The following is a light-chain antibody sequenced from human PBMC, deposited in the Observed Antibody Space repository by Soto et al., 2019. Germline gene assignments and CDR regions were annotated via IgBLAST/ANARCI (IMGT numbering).Light chain of an antibody. Sequence: QSALTQPASVSGSPGQSITISCTGTSRDVGGYNYVSWYQQYPGKAPKLMIYHVSNRPSGVSNRFSGSKSGNSASLTISGLQAEDEVDYYCSSYTSTSTYVFGTGTKLTVL. CDR2: HVS. J-gene: IGLJ1*01. CDR1: SRDVGGYNY. V-gene: IGLV2-14*01. CDR3: SSYTSTSTYV.